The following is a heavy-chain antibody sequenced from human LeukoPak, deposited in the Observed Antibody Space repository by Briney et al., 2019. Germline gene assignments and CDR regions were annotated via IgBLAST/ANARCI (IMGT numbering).Heavy chain of an antibody. J-gene: IGHJ4*02. V-gene: IGHV1-69*13. CDR1: GGTFSIYA. CDR3: ARGVYGSSGFSFDY. Sequence: VASVKVSCKASGGTFSIYAISWVRQAPGQGLEWMGGMIPIFGTANYAQKFQGRVTITADESTSTAYMELSSLRSEDTAVYYCARGVYGSSGFSFDYWGQGTLVTVSS. D-gene: IGHD6-19*01. CDR2: MIPIFGTA.